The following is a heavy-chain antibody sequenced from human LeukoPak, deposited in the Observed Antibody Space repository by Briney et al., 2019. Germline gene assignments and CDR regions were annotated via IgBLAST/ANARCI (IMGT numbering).Heavy chain of an antibody. Sequence: GGSLRLSCAASGFTFDDYGMSWVRQAPGKGLEWVSGINWNGGSTGYADSVKGRFTISRDNAKNSLYLQMNSLRAEDTALYYCAREGGLDGYNYHFDYWGQGTLVTVSS. V-gene: IGHV3-20*04. CDR2: INWNGGST. CDR3: AREGGLDGYNYHFDY. J-gene: IGHJ4*02. D-gene: IGHD5-24*01. CDR1: GFTFDDYG.